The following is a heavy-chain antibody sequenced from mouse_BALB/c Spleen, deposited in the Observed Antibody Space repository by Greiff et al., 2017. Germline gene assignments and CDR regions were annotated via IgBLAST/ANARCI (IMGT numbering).Heavy chain of an antibody. D-gene: IGHD1-2*01. CDR1: GFTFSSYA. CDR2: ISSGGSYT. J-gene: IGHJ4*01. CDR3: ARGGLRLYAMDY. V-gene: IGHV5-9-4*01. Sequence: EVMLVESGGGLVKPGGSLKLSCAASGFTFSSYAMSWVRQSPEKRLEWVAEISSGGSYTYYPDTVTGRFTISRDNAKNTLYLEMSSLRSEDTAMYYCARGGLRLYAMDYWGQGTSVTVSS.